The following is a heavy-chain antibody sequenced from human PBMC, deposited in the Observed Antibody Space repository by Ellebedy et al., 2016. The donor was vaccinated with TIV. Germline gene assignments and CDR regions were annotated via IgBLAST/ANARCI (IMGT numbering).Heavy chain of an antibody. J-gene: IGHJ6*02. D-gene: IGHD3-16*01. CDR1: GFTFRRYA. CDR3: ARDQVVGDGMDV. CDR2: ISHDGSNK. V-gene: IGHV3-30-3*01. Sequence: GESLKISCAASGFTFRRYAMHWVRQAPGKGLEWVALISHDGSNKYYADSVKDRFTISRDNSRNTLYLQMNCRRGEDTAGYYCARDQVVGDGMDVWGQGTTVTVSS.